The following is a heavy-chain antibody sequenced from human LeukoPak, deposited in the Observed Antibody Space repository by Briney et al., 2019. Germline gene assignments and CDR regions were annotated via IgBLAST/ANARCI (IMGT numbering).Heavy chain of an antibody. V-gene: IGHV3-23*01. CDR3: AGLWFGESDFDY. D-gene: IGHD3-10*01. CDR1: GFTFGSYA. CDR2: ISGSGGTT. Sequence: GGSLRLSCAGSGFTFGSYAMTWVRQAPGKGLEWVSGISGSGGTTYYADSVKGRFTISRDNSKNTLYLQMNSLRAEDTAVYYCAGLWFGESDFDYWGQGTLVTVSS. J-gene: IGHJ4*02.